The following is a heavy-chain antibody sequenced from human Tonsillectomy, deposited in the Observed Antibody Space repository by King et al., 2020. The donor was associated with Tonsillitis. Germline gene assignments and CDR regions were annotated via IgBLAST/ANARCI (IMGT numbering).Heavy chain of an antibody. CDR3: AGGGFNWNDYWFDP. CDR2: ISSSSSYT. Sequence: VQLVESGGGLVKPGGSLRLSCAASGFTFSDYYMNWIRQAPGKGLEWVSYISSSSSYTNYADSVKGRFTISRDNAKKSLYLQMDSLGAEDTAVYYCAGGGFNWNDYWFDPWGQGTLVTVSS. J-gene: IGHJ5*02. CDR1: GFTFSDYY. D-gene: IGHD1-20*01. V-gene: IGHV3-11*06.